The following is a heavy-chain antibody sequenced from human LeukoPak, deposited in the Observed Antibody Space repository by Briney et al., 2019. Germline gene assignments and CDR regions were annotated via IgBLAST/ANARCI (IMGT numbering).Heavy chain of an antibody. CDR3: ARGNVVFDY. J-gene: IGHJ4*02. CDR2: IKQDGSEK. CDR1: GYTFSSYW. D-gene: IGHD2-15*01. V-gene: IGHV3-7*03. Sequence: PGGSLRLSCADFGYTFSSYWMSWVRQAPGKGLEWVANIKQDGSEKYYVDSVKGRFTISRDNAKNSLYLQMNSLRAEDTVVYYCARGNVVFDYWGQGTLVTVSS.